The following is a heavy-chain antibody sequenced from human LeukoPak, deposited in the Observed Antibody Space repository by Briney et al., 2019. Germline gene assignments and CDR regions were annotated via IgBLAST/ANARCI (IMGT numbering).Heavy chain of an antibody. V-gene: IGHV3-21*01. CDR1: GFTFSTFS. J-gene: IGHJ6*03. D-gene: IGHD1-14*01. CDR3: ARNLPPTVQNYYYYMDV. CDR2: ISKSSTYI. Sequence: GGSLRLSCAASGFTFSTFSMNWVRQAPGKGLEWVSSISKSSTYIYYADSVKGRFTISRDNANNSVYLQMNSLGAEDTAVYYCARNLPPTVQNYYYYMDVWGKGTTVTVSS.